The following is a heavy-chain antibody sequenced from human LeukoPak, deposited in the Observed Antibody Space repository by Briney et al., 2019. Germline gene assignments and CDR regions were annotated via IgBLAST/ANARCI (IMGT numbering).Heavy chain of an antibody. J-gene: IGHJ4*02. V-gene: IGHV1-69*04. CDR1: GGTFSSYA. CDR2: IIPILGIA. Sequence: SVKVSCKASGGTFSSYAISWVRQAPGQGLEWMGRIIPILGIANYAQKFQGRVTITADKSTSTAYMELSSLRSEDTAVYYCARSGVGPPVTEPFDYWGQGTLVIVFS. D-gene: IGHD3-10*01. CDR3: ARSGVGPPVTEPFDY.